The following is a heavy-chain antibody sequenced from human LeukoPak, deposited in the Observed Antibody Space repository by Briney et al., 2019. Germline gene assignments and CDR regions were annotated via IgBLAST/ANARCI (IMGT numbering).Heavy chain of an antibody. J-gene: IGHJ4*02. CDR2: IYSGGST. Sequence: GSLRLSCAASGFTFSSYAMSWVRQAPGKGLEWVSVIYSGGSTYYADSVKGRFTISRDNSKNTLYLQMNSLRAEDTAVYYCARTSGSYDNFDYWGQGTLVTVSS. V-gene: IGHV3-66*01. CDR3: ARTSGSYDNFDY. CDR1: GFTFSSYA. D-gene: IGHD1-26*01.